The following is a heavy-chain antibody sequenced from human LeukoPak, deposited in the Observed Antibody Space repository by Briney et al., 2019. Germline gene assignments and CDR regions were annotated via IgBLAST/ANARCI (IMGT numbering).Heavy chain of an antibody. D-gene: IGHD3-10*01. CDR1: GGSFSGYY. J-gene: IGHJ3*02. Sequence: SETLSLTCAVYGGSFSGYYWSWIHQPPGKGLEWIGEINHSGSTNYNPSLKSRVTISVDTSKNQFSLKLSSVTAADTAVYYCARRGAWAFDIWGQGTMVTVSS. V-gene: IGHV4-34*01. CDR3: ARRGAWAFDI. CDR2: INHSGST.